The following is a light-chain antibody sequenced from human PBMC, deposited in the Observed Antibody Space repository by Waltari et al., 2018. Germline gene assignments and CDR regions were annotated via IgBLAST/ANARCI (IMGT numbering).Light chain of an antibody. CDR3: QQYYSTPPT. CDR2: WAS. V-gene: IGKV4-1*01. CDR1: PGVLWSFNNNNY. Sequence: EIMMPQSPDSLAVSRGERATINCQSRPGVLWSFNNNNYLAWYQQKPGQPPKLLIHWASTRESGVPDRFSGSGSGTDFTLTISSLQAEDVAVYYCQQYYSTPPTFGQGTKLEIK. J-gene: IGKJ2*01.